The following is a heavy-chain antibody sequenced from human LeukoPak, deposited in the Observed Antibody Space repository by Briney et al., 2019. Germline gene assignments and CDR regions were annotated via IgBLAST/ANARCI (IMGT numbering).Heavy chain of an antibody. CDR3: AKDVDTAMVHDAFDI. Sequence: GGSLRLSCAASGFTFSSYGMHWVRQAPGKGREWVAVISYDGGNKYYADSVKGRFTISRDNSKNTLYLQMNSLRAEDTAVYYCAKDVDTAMVHDAFDIWGQGTMVTVSS. V-gene: IGHV3-30*18. D-gene: IGHD5-18*01. J-gene: IGHJ3*02. CDR2: ISYDGGNK. CDR1: GFTFSSYG.